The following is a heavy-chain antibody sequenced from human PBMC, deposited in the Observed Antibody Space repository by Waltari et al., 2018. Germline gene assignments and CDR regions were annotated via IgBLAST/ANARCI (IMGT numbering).Heavy chain of an antibody. CDR2: ILPIFYTS. J-gene: IGHJ4*02. CDR3: ARDLGTGDLAY. D-gene: IGHD7-27*01. CDR1: GGDFRSYS. V-gene: IGHV1-69*01. Sequence: QEQLVQSGAEMKRTGSSVRVSCKASGGDFRSYSFIWVRQAPGQGLEWMGGILPIFYTSNYAQTFQDRVTITADESTSTVYMELRSLTAHDTAVYYCARDLGTGDLAYWGQGTLVTVSS.